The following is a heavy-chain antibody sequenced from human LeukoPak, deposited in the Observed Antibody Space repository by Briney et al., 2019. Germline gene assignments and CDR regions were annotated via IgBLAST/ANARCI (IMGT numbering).Heavy chain of an antibody. CDR3: AKDGEVVSPNYFDY. Sequence: LSGGSRRLSCAASGFTFSSYAMSWVRQAPGKGLEWVSAISGSGGSTYYADSVKGRFTISRDNSKNTLYLQMNSLRAEDTAVYYCAKDGEVVSPNYFDYWGQGTLVTVSS. D-gene: IGHD3-10*01. J-gene: IGHJ4*02. V-gene: IGHV3-23*01. CDR1: GFTFSSYA. CDR2: ISGSGGST.